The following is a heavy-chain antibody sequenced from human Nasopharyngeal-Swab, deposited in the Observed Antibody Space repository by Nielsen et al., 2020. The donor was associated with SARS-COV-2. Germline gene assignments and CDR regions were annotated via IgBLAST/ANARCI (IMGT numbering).Heavy chain of an antibody. CDR3: ARDGSDYDFWSAYFMDV. Sequence: GGSLRLSCAASGFTFNNYNFNWVRQAPGKGMEWFSSISSSSSYIYYADSVKGRFTISRDNAKNSLYLQMNSLRAEDTAVYYCARDGSDYDFWSAYFMDVWGQGTTVTVSS. CDR1: GFTFNNYN. V-gene: IGHV3-21*01. J-gene: IGHJ6*02. CDR2: ISSSSSYI. D-gene: IGHD3-3*01.